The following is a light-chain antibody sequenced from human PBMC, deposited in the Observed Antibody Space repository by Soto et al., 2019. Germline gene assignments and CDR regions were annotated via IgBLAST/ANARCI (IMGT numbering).Light chain of an antibody. Sequence: DIQITQSPSSLSASVGDIVTITCRASQDINNYIDWYQQKPGKAPKLLIYDASNLETGVPSRFSGSGSRTDFSFTISSLQPDDIATYFCHQYDNLPPTFGQGTRLEI. V-gene: IGKV1-33*01. J-gene: IGKJ5*01. CDR2: DAS. CDR3: HQYDNLPPT. CDR1: QDINNY.